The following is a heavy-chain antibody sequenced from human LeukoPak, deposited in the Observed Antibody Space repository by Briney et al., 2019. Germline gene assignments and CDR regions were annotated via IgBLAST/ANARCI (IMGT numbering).Heavy chain of an antibody. J-gene: IGHJ4*02. CDR3: AREPSITMIVETYFDY. CDR1: GGTFSSYA. Sequence: ASVKVSCKASGGTFSSYAISWVRQAPGQGLEWMGRITPIFGTANYAQKFQGRVTITADKSTSTAYMELSSLRSEDTAVYYCAREPSITMIVETYFDYWGQGTLVTVSS. CDR2: ITPIFGTA. V-gene: IGHV1-69*06. D-gene: IGHD3-22*01.